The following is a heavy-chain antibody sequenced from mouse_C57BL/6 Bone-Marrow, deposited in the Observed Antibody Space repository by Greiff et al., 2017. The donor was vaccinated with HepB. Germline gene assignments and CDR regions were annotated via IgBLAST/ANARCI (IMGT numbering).Heavy chain of an antibody. Sequence: EVQLQQSGPELVKPGASVKISCKASGYTFTDYYMNWVKQSHGKSLEWIGDINPNNGGTSYNQKFKGKATLTVDKSSSTAYMELRSLTSEDSAVYYCARSGLTTVARGFDYWGQGTTLTVSS. D-gene: IGHD1-1*01. CDR3: ARSGLTTVARGFDY. CDR2: INPNNGGT. CDR1: GYTFTDYY. J-gene: IGHJ2*01. V-gene: IGHV1-26*01.